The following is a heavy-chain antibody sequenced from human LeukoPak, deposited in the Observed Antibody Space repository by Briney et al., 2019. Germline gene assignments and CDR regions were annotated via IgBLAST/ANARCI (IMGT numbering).Heavy chain of an antibody. CDR3: ARLSYCRGDGCHSKTKFYFDT. Sequence: GGSLRLSCAASGFTFDDYGMSWVRQAPGKGLGGVSGLNWKGGSTGYADSVKGRFTISRDNAKNALYLQMNSLRAEDTALSYSARLSYCRGDGCHSKTKFYFDTWGPRALGTVSS. CDR1: GFTFDDYG. D-gene: IGHD2-15*01. J-gene: IGHJ4*02. V-gene: IGHV3-20*04. CDR2: LNWKGGST.